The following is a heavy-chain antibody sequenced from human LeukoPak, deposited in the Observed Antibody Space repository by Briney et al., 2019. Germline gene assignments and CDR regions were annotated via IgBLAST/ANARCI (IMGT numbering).Heavy chain of an antibody. V-gene: IGHV1-2*02. D-gene: IGHD3-10*01. CDR1: GYTFTGYY. J-gene: IGHJ5*02. CDR3: ARAKGYYYGSGSSNWFDP. Sequence: ASVKVSCKASGYTFTGYYMHWVRQAPGQGLEWMGWINPNSGGTNYAQKFQGRVTMTRDTSISTAYMELSSLRSEDTAVYYCARAKGYYYGSGSSNWFDPWGQGTLVTVSS. CDR2: INPNSGGT.